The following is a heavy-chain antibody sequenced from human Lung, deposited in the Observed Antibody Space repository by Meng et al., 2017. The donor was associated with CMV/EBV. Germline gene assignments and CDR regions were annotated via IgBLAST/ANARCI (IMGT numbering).Heavy chain of an antibody. CDR2: ISHTGQAL. CDR1: GFTFSDYF. Sequence: SCAASGFTFSDYFMTWIRQAPGKGLEWLSYISHTGQALYYADSVKGRFTMSRDNARKSLYLQMNSLRAEDTAIYYCAREGRKAADIWGQGTLVXVSS. J-gene: IGHJ4*02. CDR3: AREGRKAADI. D-gene: IGHD6-6*01. V-gene: IGHV3-11*01.